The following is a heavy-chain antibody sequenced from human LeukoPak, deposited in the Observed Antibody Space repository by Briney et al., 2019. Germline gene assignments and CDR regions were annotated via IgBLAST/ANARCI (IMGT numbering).Heavy chain of an antibody. Sequence: PGGSLRLSCAASGFTFSSYSMNWGRQAPGKGLEWISYITRSSNTIHYADSVKGRFTVSRDNAKNSLSLQMNSLRAEDTAVYYCAKVEGASKASVYWGQGALVTVSS. CDR2: ITRSSNTI. CDR1: GFTFSSYS. J-gene: IGHJ4*02. V-gene: IGHV3-48*04. D-gene: IGHD1-1*01. CDR3: AKVEGASKASVY.